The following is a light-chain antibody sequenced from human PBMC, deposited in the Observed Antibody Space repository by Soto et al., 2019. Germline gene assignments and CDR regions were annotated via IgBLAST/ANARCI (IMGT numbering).Light chain of an antibody. J-gene: IGKJ2*01. CDR2: KAS. V-gene: IGKV1-5*03. CDR3: QQYDSYPYT. Sequence: DIQMTQSPSPLSASVGDRVTITCRASQSISSWLAWYQHKPGKAPNLLIYKASTLESGVPSKFSGSGSGTEFTLTISSLQPDDCATYYCQQYDSYPYTFGQGTKLEIK. CDR1: QSISSW.